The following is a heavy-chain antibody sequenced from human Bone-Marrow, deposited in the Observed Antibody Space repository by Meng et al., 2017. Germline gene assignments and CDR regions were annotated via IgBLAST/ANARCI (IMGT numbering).Heavy chain of an antibody. CDR2: IYHSGST. CDR1: VGYISSSDC. J-gene: IGHJ4*02. V-gene: IGHV4-4*02. Sequence: EESARGMVKPSWTVSLTGAFCVGYISSSDCWGWVRQPPGKGLEWMGEIYHSGSTNYNPSLKSRVTISVDKSKNQFSLKLSSVTAADTAVYYCARPDYCDYLYYFDYWGQGALVTVSS. D-gene: IGHD4-17*01. CDR3: ARPDYCDYLYYFDY.